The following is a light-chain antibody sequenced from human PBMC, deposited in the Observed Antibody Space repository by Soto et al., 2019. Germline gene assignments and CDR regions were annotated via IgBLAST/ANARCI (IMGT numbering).Light chain of an antibody. J-gene: IGLJ1*01. CDR2: DVS. CDR3: CSYAGDSYV. V-gene: IGLV2-23*02. Sequence: QSVLTQPASVSGSPCQSITISCTGTSSDVGNYNLVSWYQQHPGKAPKLMIYDVSKRPSGVSNRFSGSKSGNTASLTISGLQADDEADYYCCSYAGDSYVFGTGTKVTVL. CDR1: SSDVGNYNL.